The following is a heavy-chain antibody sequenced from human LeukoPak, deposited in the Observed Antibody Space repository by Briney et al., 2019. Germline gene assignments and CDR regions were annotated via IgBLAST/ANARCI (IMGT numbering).Heavy chain of an antibody. J-gene: IGHJ5*02. CDR2: MNPNSGNT. CDR1: GYTFTSYD. D-gene: IGHD2-15*01. CDR3: ARGSGYCSGGSCYWFDP. V-gene: IGHV1-8*03. Sequence: GASVKVSCKASGYTFTSYDINRVRQATGQGLEWMGWMNPNSGNTGYAQKFQGRVTITRNTSISTAYMELSSLRSEDTAVYYCARGSGYCSGGSCYWFDPWGQGTLVTVSS.